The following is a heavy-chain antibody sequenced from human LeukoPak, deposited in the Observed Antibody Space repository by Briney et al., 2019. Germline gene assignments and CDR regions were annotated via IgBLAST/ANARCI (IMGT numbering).Heavy chain of an antibody. Sequence: SETLSLTCTVPGGSISSSSYYWGWIRQPPGKGLDWIGSIYYSGSTYYNPSLKSRVTISVDTSKNQSSLKLSSVTAADTAVFYCASLRERSYYARGFDYWGQGTLVTVSS. CDR3: ASLRERSYYARGFDY. CDR2: IYYSGST. V-gene: IGHV4-39*01. J-gene: IGHJ4*02. CDR1: GGSISSSSYY. D-gene: IGHD1-26*01.